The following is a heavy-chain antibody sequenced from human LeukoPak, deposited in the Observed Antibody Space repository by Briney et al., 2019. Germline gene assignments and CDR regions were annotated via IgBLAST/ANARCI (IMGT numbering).Heavy chain of an antibody. CDR2: ISYIGST. CDR1: GGYISGYY. J-gene: IGHJ4*02. Sequence: SETLSLTCTVSGGYISGYYWSWVRQPPGKGLEWIGYISYIGSTSYNPSLESRVTISVDTSKNQLSLKVSSVTAADTAVYYCARASGYNFNFDYWGQGTLVTVS. D-gene: IGHD5-18*01. V-gene: IGHV4-59*08. CDR3: ARASGYNFNFDY.